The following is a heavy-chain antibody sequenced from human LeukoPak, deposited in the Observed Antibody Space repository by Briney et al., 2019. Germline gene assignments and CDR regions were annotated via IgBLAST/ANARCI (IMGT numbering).Heavy chain of an antibody. CDR3: ARVHRTYDILTGYFYYFDY. CDR2: IYYSGST. V-gene: IGHV4-30-4*08. Sequence: PSETLSLTCTVSGGSISSGDYYWSWIRQPPGKGLEWIGYIYYSGSTYYNPSLKSRVTISVDTSKNQFSLKLSSVTAADTAVYYCARVHRTYDILTGYFYYFDYWGQGTLVTVSS. D-gene: IGHD3-9*01. CDR1: GGSISSGDYY. J-gene: IGHJ4*02.